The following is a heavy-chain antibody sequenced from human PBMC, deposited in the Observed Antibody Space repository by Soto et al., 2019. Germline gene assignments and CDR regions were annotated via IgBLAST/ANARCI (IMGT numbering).Heavy chain of an antibody. V-gene: IGHV3-23*01. D-gene: IGHD3-3*01. CDR2: IRSSGANT. CDR3: AIQAEGYDAPFDF. CDR1: GFTFRSYP. Sequence: GGSLRLSCAASGFTFRSYPMTWVRQAPGKGLEWVSLIRSSGANTYYADSVKGRFTISRDNSKEMLYLQMSSLKDEDTAVYFCAIQAEGYDAPFDFWGQGTLVTVSS. J-gene: IGHJ4*02.